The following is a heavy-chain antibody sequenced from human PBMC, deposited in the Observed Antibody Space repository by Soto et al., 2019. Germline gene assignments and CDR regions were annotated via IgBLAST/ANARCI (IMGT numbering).Heavy chain of an antibody. Sequence: ASVKVSCQISGYTFNTYGINWVRQAPGQGLELMGWISAYDGKTTYAEKFQGRVTLTTDTYTSTAYMELRSLRSDDTAIYYCARDSHEFWTSYWFDPWGQGTLVTVSS. CDR2: ISAYDGKT. V-gene: IGHV1-18*01. J-gene: IGHJ5*02. CDR1: GYTFNTYG. D-gene: IGHD3-3*01. CDR3: ARDSHEFWTSYWFDP.